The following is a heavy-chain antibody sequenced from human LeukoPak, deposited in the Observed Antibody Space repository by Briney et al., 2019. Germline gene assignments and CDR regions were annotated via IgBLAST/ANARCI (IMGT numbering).Heavy chain of an antibody. CDR1: GGTFSSYT. CDR2: IIPNLGIA. J-gene: IGHJ4*02. V-gene: IGHV1-69*04. CDR3: ARDQGINYYDSSGYPQTLSSFDY. D-gene: IGHD3-22*01. Sequence: SVKVSCKASGGTFSSYTISWVRQAPGQGLEWMGRIIPNLGIANYAQKFQGRVTITADKSTSTAYMELSSLRSEDTAVYYCARDQGINYYDSSGYPQTLSSFDYWGQGTLVTVSS.